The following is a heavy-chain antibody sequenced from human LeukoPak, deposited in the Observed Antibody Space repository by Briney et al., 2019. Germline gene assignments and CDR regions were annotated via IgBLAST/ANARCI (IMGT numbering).Heavy chain of an antibody. J-gene: IGHJ4*02. CDR3: TRDQTPYY. CDR2: IRSIIYGGTP. CDR1: GFTFGDYA. V-gene: IGHV3-49*04. Sequence: GGSLRLSCTTSGFTFGDYAMTWVRQAPGKGLEWVGFIRSIIYGGTPEYAASVKGRFTISRDDSRGIAYLQMSSLNIEDTAVYYCTRDQTPYYWGQGTLVTVSS.